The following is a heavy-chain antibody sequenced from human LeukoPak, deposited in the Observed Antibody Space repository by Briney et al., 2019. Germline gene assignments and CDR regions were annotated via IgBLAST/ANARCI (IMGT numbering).Heavy chain of an antibody. Sequence: GGSLRLSCAASGFTFSDYYMSWIRQAPGKGLEWVSYISSSGSTIYYADSVKGRFTISRDNAKNSLYLQMNSLRAEDTAVYYCARDGNYDILTGYHYYYYMDVWGKGTTVTISS. J-gene: IGHJ6*03. D-gene: IGHD3-9*01. CDR2: ISSSGSTI. CDR3: ARDGNYDILTGYHYYYYMDV. CDR1: GFTFSDYY. V-gene: IGHV3-11*01.